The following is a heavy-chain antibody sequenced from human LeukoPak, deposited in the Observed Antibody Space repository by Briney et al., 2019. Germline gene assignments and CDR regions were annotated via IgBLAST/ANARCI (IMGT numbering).Heavy chain of an antibody. J-gene: IGHJ3*02. CDR1: GFTFSSYA. CDR3: ARYYDFWSGLDAFDI. Sequence: GGSLRLSCAASGFTFSSYAMHWVRQAPGKGLEWVAVISYDGSNKYYADSVKGRFTISRDNSKNTLYLQMNGLRAEDTAVYYCARYYDFWSGLDAFDIWGQGTMVTVSS. V-gene: IGHV3-30-3*01. D-gene: IGHD3-3*01. CDR2: ISYDGSNK.